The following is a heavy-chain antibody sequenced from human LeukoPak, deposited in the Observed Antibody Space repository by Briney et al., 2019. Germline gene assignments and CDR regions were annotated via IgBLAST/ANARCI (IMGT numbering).Heavy chain of an antibody. CDR3: PGGSSDWYPNWLDP. CDR1: GFTFSNYA. J-gene: IGHJ5*02. V-gene: IGHV3-23*01. D-gene: IGHD6-13*01. CDR2: ISGCCGSV. Sequence: GGSVSLSCAASGFTFSNYAMAWVRQAPGKGLDWVSGISGCCGSVYYVDSVKGRFTISRDNSKNTLYLEMNSLGAEDTAVYYCPGGSSDWYPNWLDPWGQGTLVTVSS.